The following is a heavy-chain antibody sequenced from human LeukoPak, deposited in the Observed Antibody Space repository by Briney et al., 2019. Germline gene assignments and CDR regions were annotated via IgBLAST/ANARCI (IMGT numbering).Heavy chain of an antibody. J-gene: IGHJ4*02. V-gene: IGHV4-59*01. D-gene: IGHD4-17*01. Sequence: SETLSLTCTVSGGAISSYYWSWIRQPPGKGLEWIAYIHYSGNTNYSPSLKSRVTISVDTSKSQFSLRLTSVTAADTAVYYCARSGTVTNFDYWGQGTLVSVPS. CDR1: GGAISSYY. CDR2: IHYSGNT. CDR3: ARSGTVTNFDY.